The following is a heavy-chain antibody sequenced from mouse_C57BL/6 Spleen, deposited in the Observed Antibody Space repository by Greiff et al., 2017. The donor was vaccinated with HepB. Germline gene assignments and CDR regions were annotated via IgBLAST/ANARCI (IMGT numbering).Heavy chain of an antibody. D-gene: IGHD1-1*01. CDR1: GYTFTSYW. CDR3: ARCATVVAWDWYFDV. Sequence: QVQLQQPGAELVKPGASVKLSCKASGYTFTSYWMHWVKQRPGRGLEWIGRIDPNSGGTKYNEKFKSKATLTVDKPSSTAYMQLSSLTSEDSAVYYCARCATVVAWDWYFDVWGTGTTVTVPS. J-gene: IGHJ1*03. CDR2: IDPNSGGT. V-gene: IGHV1-72*01.